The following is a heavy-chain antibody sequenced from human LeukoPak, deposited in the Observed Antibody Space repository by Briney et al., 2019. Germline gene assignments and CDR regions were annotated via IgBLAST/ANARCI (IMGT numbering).Heavy chain of an antibody. CDR2: INPNSGGT. J-gene: IGHJ3*02. CDR3: AREGHFLEWLFPGFDAFDI. V-gene: IGHV1-2*02. D-gene: IGHD3-3*01. CDR1: GYTFTSYD. Sequence: AASVTVSCKASGYTFTSYDINWVRQATGQGLEGMGWINPNSGGTNYAQKFQGRVTMTRDTSISTAYMGLSRLRSDDTAVYYCAREGHFLEWLFPGFDAFDIWGQGTMVTVSS.